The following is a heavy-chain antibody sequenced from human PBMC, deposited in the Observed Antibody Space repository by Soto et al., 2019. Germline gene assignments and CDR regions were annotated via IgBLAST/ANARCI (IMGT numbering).Heavy chain of an antibody. CDR1: GDTFKNGV. J-gene: IGHJ6*02. CDR3: AAELGFGKLSVV. D-gene: IGHD3-10*01. Sequence: QVQVVRSGVEVRRPGSSVKVSCKASGDTFKNGVISWVGQAPGQGLEWMGGIIPLFGTTDFAQRFQGRLTITTDESTTTAYMELSRLRSEDTATYYCAAELGFGKLSVVWGQGTTVIVSS. CDR2: IIPLFGTT. V-gene: IGHV1-69*01.